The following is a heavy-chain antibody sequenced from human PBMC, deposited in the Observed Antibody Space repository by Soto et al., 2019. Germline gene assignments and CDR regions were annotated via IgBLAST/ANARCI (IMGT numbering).Heavy chain of an antibody. CDR2: VKYDGSQT. V-gene: IGHV3-7*01. CDR3: TRDFQGPLDYGMDV. D-gene: IGHD1-1*01. CDR1: GFTFSSYW. J-gene: IGHJ6*02. Sequence: TGGSLRLSCADSGFTFSSYWMSWVRQAPGKGLEWVANVKYDGSQTYYVGSVKGRFTISRDNAKNSLYLQMNSLRAEDTAVYYCTRDFQGPLDYGMDVWGQWTTVTVSS.